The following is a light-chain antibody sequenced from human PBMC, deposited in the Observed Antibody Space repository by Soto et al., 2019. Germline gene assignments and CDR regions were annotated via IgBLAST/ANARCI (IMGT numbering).Light chain of an antibody. V-gene: IGLV2-14*03. CDR3: SSYTSSSTLS. Sequence: QSALTQPASVSGSPGQSITISCTGTSSDVGRYNYVSWYQQHPGKAPKLMIYDVSNRPSGVSNRFSGSKSGDTASLTISGRQAEDEADYYCSSYTSSSTLSFGGGTKLTVL. CDR1: SSDVGRYNY. J-gene: IGLJ2*01. CDR2: DVS.